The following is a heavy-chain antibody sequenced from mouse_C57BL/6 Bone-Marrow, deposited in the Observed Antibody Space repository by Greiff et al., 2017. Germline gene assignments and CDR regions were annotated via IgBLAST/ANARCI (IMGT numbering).Heavy chain of an antibody. CDR3: TTFWATHDYDGYYAMGY. V-gene: IGHV14-4*01. CDR1: GFNIKDDY. Sequence: VQLQQSGAELVRPGASVKLSCTASGFNIKDDYMHWVKQRPEQGLEWIGWIDPENGDTEYASKFQGKATITADTSSNTAYLQLSSLTSEDTAVYYCTTFWATHDYDGYYAMGYWGERNSVPVSP. CDR2: IDPENGDT. J-gene: IGHJ4*01. D-gene: IGHD2-4*01.